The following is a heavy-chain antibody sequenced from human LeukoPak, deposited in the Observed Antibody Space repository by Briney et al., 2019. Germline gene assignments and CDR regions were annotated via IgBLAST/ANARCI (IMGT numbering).Heavy chain of an antibody. CDR2: IYTSGST. CDR3: ARGRNRWELLAFDI. CDR1: DGSISSGSYY. V-gene: IGHV4-61*02. Sequence: SETLSLTCTVSDGSISSGSYYWSWIRQPAGKGLEWIGRIYTSGSTNYNPSLKSRVTISVDTSKNQFSLKLSSVTAADTAVYYCARGRNRWELLAFDIWGQGTMVTVSS. D-gene: IGHD1-26*01. J-gene: IGHJ3*02.